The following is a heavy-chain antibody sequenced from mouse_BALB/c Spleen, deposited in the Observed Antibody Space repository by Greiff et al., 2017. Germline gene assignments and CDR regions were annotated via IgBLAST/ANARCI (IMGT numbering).Heavy chain of an antibody. J-gene: IGHJ1*01. Sequence: QAQLKQSAAELVKPGAAVKLSCKTSVSTVSSRYIRWVKQKPGQSLEWIAWTYAGTGGTSYNQKCTGKPQLTVDTSSSTAYMQFSSLTTEDSAIYYCERHTYGARYKEVWSAGTTNTLSS. D-gene: IGHD1-2*01. V-gene: IGHV1-66*01. CDR3: ERHTYGARYKEV. CDR2: TYAGTGGT. CDR1: VSTVSSRY.